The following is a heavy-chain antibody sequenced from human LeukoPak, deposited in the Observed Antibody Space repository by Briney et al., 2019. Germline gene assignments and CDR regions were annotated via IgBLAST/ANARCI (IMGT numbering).Heavy chain of an antibody. CDR2: VSGSGGDT. D-gene: IGHD1-1*01. V-gene: IGHV3-23*01. CDR1: GFTFNIHW. CDR3: AKELIIQPTGTVAFDI. Sequence: PGGSLRLSCEVSGFTFNIHWMSWVRQAPGKGLEWVSAVSGSGGDTYYAGSVKGRFTVSRDNSKNTLYLQMNSLRAEDTAVYFCAKELIIQPTGTVAFDIWGQGTMVTVSS. J-gene: IGHJ3*02.